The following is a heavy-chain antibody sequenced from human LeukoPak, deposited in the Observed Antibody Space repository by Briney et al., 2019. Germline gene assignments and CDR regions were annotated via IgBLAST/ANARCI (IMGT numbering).Heavy chain of an antibody. CDR1: GGSFSGYY. D-gene: IGHD2-2*01. V-gene: IGHV4-34*01. CDR2: INHSGST. CDR3: ARSHIVVVPAASYYYYYGMDV. Sequence: SETLSLTCAVYGGSFSGYYWSWSRQPPGKGLEWIGEINHSGSTNYNPSLKSRVTISVDTSKNQFSLKLSSVTAADTAVYYCARSHIVVVPAASYYYYYGMDVWGQGTTVTVSS. J-gene: IGHJ6*02.